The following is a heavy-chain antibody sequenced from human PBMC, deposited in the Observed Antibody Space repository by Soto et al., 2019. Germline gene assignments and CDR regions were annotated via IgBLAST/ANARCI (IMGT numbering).Heavy chain of an antibody. CDR1: GFTFSNYG. D-gene: IGHD5-12*01. Sequence: QVQLVESGGGVVQPGRSLRLSCAASGFTFSNYGMHWVRQAPGKGLEWVLVISYDGNVAYYADSVKGRFTISRDNSKNTLYLQMNSLRTEDTAMYYCAKEGPITIWYFDYWGQGTLVTVSS. CDR2: ISYDGNVA. J-gene: IGHJ4*02. V-gene: IGHV3-30*18. CDR3: AKEGPITIWYFDY.